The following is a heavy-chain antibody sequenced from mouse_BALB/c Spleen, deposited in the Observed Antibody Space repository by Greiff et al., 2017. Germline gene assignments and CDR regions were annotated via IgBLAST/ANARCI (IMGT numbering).Heavy chain of an antibody. Sequence: QVQLKQSGAELVRPGTSVKVSCKASGYAFTNYLIEWVKQRPGQGLEWIGEINPGSGGTNYNEKFKGKATLTADKSSSTAYMQLSSLTSDDAAVYICARNGENEDYYAMDNWGEETSVTVAS. CDR2: INPGSGGT. V-gene: IGHV1-54*01. CDR3: ARNGENEDYYAMDN. CDR1: GYAFTNYL. J-gene: IGHJ4*01. D-gene: IGHD2-13*01.